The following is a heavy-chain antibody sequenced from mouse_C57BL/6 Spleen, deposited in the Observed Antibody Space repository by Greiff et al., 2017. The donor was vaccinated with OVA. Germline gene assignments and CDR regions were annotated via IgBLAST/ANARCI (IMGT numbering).Heavy chain of an antibody. V-gene: IGHV1-82*01. D-gene: IGHD2-5*01. CDR1: GYAFSSSW. J-gene: IGHJ3*01. Sequence: VQLQQSGPELVKPGASVKISCKASGYAFSSSWMNWVKQRPGKGLEWIGRIYPGDGDTNYNGKFKGKATLTADKSSSTAYMQLSSLTSEDSAVYFCARYYSNYAYWGQGTLVTVSA. CDR2: IYPGDGDT. CDR3: ARYYSNYAY.